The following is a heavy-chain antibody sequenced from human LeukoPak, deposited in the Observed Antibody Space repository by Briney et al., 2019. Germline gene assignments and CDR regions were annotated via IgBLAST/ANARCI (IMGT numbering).Heavy chain of an antibody. J-gene: IGHJ3*02. V-gene: IGHV4-30-2*01. D-gene: IGHD5-24*01. CDR1: GGSISSGGYY. CDR3: ARSPNPSVEMATIRFDI. CDR2: IYHSGST. Sequence: KPSETLSLTCTVSGGSISSGGYYWSWIRQPPGKGLEWIGYIYHSGSTYYNPSLKSRVTISVDRSKNQFSLKLSSVIAADTAVYYCARSPNPSVEMATIRFDIWGQGTMVTVSS.